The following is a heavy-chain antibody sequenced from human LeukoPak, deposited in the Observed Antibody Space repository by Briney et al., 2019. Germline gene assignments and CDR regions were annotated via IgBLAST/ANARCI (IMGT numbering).Heavy chain of an antibody. Sequence: ASVKVSCKASGYTFSNNDINWVRQATGQGLEWMGWMNPISGNTGFAQKFQGRVTISRSTSISTVYMELSSLRSEDTAVYYCAREGFHGRELFPTFDYWGQGTLVTVSS. CDR3: AREGFHGRELFPTFDY. CDR1: GYTFSNND. J-gene: IGHJ4*02. V-gene: IGHV1-8*03. D-gene: IGHD3-10*01. CDR2: MNPISGNT.